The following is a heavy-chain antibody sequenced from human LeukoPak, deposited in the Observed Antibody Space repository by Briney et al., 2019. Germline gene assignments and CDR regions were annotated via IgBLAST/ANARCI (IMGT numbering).Heavy chain of an antibody. D-gene: IGHD5-18*01. CDR2: IWYDGSNK. Sequence: GGSLRLSCAASGFTFSSYGMHWVRQALGKGLEWVAVIWYDGSNKYYADSVKGRFTISRDNSKNTLYLQMNSLRAEDTAVYYCARDGVGYSYGGYYFDYWGQGTLVTVSS. J-gene: IGHJ4*02. V-gene: IGHV3-33*01. CDR3: ARDGVGYSYGGYYFDY. CDR1: GFTFSSYG.